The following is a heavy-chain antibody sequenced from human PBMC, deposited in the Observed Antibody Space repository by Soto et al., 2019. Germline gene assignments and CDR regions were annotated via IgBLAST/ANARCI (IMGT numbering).Heavy chain of an antibody. CDR3: ASWHEREHAYDV. V-gene: IGHV3-53*01. CDR1: GLTVSGKKY. J-gene: IGHJ3*01. D-gene: IGHD1-1*01. Sequence: GGSLRLSCAAFGLTVSGKKYVAWVRQAPGKGLEWVSALYDVDGSFYADSVKGRFTTSSDSSKTTVYLQMNGLRPDDTAVYYCASWHEREHAYDVWGQGTTVTISS. CDR2: LYDVDGS.